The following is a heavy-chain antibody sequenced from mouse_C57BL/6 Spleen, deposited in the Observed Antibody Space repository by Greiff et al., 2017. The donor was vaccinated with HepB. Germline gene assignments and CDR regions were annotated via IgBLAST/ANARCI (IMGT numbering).Heavy chain of an antibody. CDR3: ARGGIGLRGYYAMDY. CDR1: GYTFTSYW. Sequence: QVQLQQPGAELVKPGASVKLSCKASGYTFTSYWMHWVKQRPGQGLEWIEMIHPNSGSTNYNEKFKSKATLTVDKSSSTAYMQLSSLTSEDSAVYYCARGGIGLRGYYAMDYWGQGTSVTVSS. J-gene: IGHJ4*01. D-gene: IGHD2-4*01. CDR2: IHPNSGST. V-gene: IGHV1-64*01.